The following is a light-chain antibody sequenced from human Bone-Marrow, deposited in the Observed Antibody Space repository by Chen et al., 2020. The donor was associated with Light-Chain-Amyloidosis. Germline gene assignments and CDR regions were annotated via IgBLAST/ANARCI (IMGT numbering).Light chain of an antibody. V-gene: IGKV3-11*01. J-gene: IGKJ2*01. CDR1: QSVSSY. Sequence: EIVLTQSPATLSLSPGERATVSCRASQSVSSYLAWYQQKPGQAPRLLIYDASNRATGIPARFSGSGSGTDFTLTLSSLEPEDFAVYYCQQRSNWPYTFGQGTKLEIK. CDR3: QQRSNWPYT. CDR2: DAS.